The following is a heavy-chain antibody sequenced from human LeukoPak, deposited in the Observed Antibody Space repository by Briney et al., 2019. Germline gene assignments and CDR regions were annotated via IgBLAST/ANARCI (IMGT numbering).Heavy chain of an antibody. D-gene: IGHD2-15*01. CDR2: IYFAGYT. V-gene: IGHV4-39*01. Sequence: PSETLSLTCTVSGVSISSSGYYWGCIRQPPGKRLEWIGSIYFAGYTYYNPSLKSRATLSVDTSNNQFSLKLTSVTAADTAVYYFARTLTRSCSGATCYFTWFDPWGQGALVTVSS. CDR3: ARTLTRSCSGATCYFTWFDP. J-gene: IGHJ5*02. CDR1: GVSISSSGYY.